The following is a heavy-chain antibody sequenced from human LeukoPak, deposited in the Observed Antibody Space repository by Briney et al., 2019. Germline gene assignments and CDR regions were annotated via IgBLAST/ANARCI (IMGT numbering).Heavy chain of an antibody. J-gene: IGHJ6*02. Sequence: SVKVSCKASGYTFTSYGISWVRQAPGQGLEWMGRIIPILGIANYAQKFQGRVTITADKSTSTAYMELSSLRSEDTAVYYCASPSHYYYGSGSYPTGFYYYYYGMDVWGQGTTVTVSS. V-gene: IGHV1-69*04. CDR3: ASPSHYYYGSGSYPTGFYYYYYGMDV. CDR2: IIPILGIA. D-gene: IGHD3-10*01. CDR1: GYTFTSYG.